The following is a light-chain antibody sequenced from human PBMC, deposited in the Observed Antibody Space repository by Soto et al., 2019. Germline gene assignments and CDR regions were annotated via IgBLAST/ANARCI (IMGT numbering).Light chain of an antibody. CDR1: RSLISTS. CDR3: QQYGSSPRT. CDR2: DAS. Sequence: EIVLTRSPGTLSLSPGERAALSCRASRSLISTSLAWYQQRPGQAPRLLIYDASSRATGIPDRFSGSGSGTDFTLTINRLEPDDFAVYYCQQYGSSPRTFGQGTKVEI. V-gene: IGKV3-20*01. J-gene: IGKJ1*01.